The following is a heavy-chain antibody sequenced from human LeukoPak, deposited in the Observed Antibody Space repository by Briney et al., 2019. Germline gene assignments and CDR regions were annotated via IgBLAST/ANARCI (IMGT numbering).Heavy chain of an antibody. D-gene: IGHD2-15*01. CDR3: AREGYCSGGSCYYFDY. J-gene: IGHJ4*02. V-gene: IGHV1-69*06. CDR2: IIPIFGTA. CDR1: GGTFSSYA. Sequence: SVKVSCEASGGTFSSYAISWVRQAPGQGLEWMGGIIPIFGTANYAQKFQGRVTITADKSTSTAYMELSSLRSEDTAVYYCAREGYCSGGSCYYFDYWGQGTLVTVSS.